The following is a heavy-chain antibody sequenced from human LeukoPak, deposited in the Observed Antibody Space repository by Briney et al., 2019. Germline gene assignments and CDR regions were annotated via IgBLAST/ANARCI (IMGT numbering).Heavy chain of an antibody. Sequence: GGSLRLSCAASGFTFSSFALSWVRQAPGKGLEWVSAISDNDGSTYYSNSVKGRFTISRDNSRNTLYLLMNSLRAEDTAIYYCAKPHYFGSGSPDYWGQGTLVTVSS. J-gene: IGHJ4*02. CDR2: ISDNDGST. CDR3: AKPHYFGSGSPDY. CDR1: GFTFSSFA. V-gene: IGHV3-23*01. D-gene: IGHD3-10*01.